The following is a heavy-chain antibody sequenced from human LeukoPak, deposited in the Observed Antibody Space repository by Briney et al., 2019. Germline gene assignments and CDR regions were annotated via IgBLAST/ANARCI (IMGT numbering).Heavy chain of an antibody. V-gene: IGHV3-33*01. CDR2: IWYDGNNK. D-gene: IGHD3-22*01. J-gene: IGHJ4*02. CDR1: GFTFSSYG. Sequence: PGGSLRLSCAASGFTFSSYGMHWVRQAPGKGMEWVAVIWYDGNNKYYADSVKGRFTISRDNSKNTLYLQMNSLRAEDTAVYYCASGSSGSVGYWGQGTLVTVSS. CDR3: ASGSSGSVGY.